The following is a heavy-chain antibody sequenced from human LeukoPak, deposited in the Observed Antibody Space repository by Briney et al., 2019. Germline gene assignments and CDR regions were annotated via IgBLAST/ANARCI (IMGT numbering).Heavy chain of an antibody. CDR1: GYTFTSYD. J-gene: IGHJ4*02. CDR3: ARVGVRFLEWLYY. Sequence: ASVKVSCKASGYTFTSYDINWLRQATGQGLELMGWMNPNSGNTGYAQKFQGRVTMTRNTSISTAYMELSSLRSEDTAVYYCARVGVRFLEWLYYWGQGTLVTVSS. CDR2: MNPNSGNT. D-gene: IGHD3-3*01. V-gene: IGHV1-8*01.